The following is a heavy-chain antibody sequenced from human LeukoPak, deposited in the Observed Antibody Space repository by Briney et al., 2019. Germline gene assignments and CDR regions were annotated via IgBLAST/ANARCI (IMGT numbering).Heavy chain of an antibody. CDR2: ISYDGTNQ. CDR3: TTDGGFFDYYDSSGYAFDY. V-gene: IGHV3-30-3*01. Sequence: GGSLRLSCTASGFTFVSYPMHWVRQAPGKGLEWVAVISYDGTNQFYADSVKGRFTISRDDSKNTLYLQMNSLKTEDTAVYYCTTDGGFFDYYDSSGYAFDYWGQGTLVTVSS. CDR1: GFTFVSYP. J-gene: IGHJ4*02. D-gene: IGHD3-22*01.